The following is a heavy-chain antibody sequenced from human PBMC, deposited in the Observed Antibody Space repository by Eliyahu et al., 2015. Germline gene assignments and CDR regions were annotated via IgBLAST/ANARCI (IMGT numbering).Heavy chain of an antibody. CDR2: ISGSGGIT. Sequence: EVQLLESGGDLVQPGGSLRVSCAASGFTFXSYAMXWVRQAPGKGLGWVSVISGSGGITYYADSIKGRFTISRDNSKNTLFLQMNSLRAEDTAVYYCAKGRTTDYSYVMDVWGQGTTVTVSS. CDR3: AKGRTTDYSYVMDV. D-gene: IGHD4-17*01. V-gene: IGHV3-23*01. J-gene: IGHJ6*02. CDR1: GFTFXSYA.